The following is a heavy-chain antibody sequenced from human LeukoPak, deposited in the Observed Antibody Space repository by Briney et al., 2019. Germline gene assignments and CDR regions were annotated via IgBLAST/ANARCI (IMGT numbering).Heavy chain of an antibody. CDR3: VKDGNTWFQDYYYLDV. D-gene: IGHD6-13*01. CDR1: GFTFDDYA. CDR2: ITWNSGSQ. Sequence: GRSLRLSCAASGFTFDDYAMHWVRQAPGKGLEWVAGITWNSGSQDYADSVKGRFTISRDNAKRSLSLQMNSLRVEDTAFYYCVKDGNTWFQDYYYLDVWGKGTTVAVSS. J-gene: IGHJ6*03. V-gene: IGHV3-9*01.